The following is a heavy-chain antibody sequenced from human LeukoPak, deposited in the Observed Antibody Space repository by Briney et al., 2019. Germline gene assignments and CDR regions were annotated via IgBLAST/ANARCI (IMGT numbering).Heavy chain of an antibody. CDR3: AKDVGPGGLRLAYFDY. V-gene: IGHV3-30*18. Sequence: LPGGSLRLSCAASGFTFSSYGMHWVRQAPGKGLEWVAVISYDGSNKYYADSVKGRFTISRDNSKNALYLQMNSLRAEDTAVYYCAKDVGPGGLRLAYFDYWGQGTLVTVSS. CDR2: ISYDGSNK. D-gene: IGHD5-12*01. CDR1: GFTFSSYG. J-gene: IGHJ4*02.